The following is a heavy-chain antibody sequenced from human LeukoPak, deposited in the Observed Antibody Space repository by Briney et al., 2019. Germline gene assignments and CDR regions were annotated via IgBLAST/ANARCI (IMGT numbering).Heavy chain of an antibody. Sequence: PGGSLRLSCAASGLTFSSYAMMWLRQAPGQGLEWVSAITGSGDWALYADSVKGRFTISRDNSKNTLYLQMNSLRAEDTAVYYCAREVVVAATAWYFDLWGRGTLVTVSS. J-gene: IGHJ2*01. CDR1: GLTFSSYA. V-gene: IGHV3-23*01. D-gene: IGHD2-15*01. CDR3: AREVVVAATAWYFDL. CDR2: ITGSGDWA.